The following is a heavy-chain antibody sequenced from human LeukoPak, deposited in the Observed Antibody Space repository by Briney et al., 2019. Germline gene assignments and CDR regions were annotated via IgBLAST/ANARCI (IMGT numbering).Heavy chain of an antibody. J-gene: IGHJ4*02. CDR1: GFTFSAYS. D-gene: IGHD6-19*01. CDR3: AKDGSARPF. Sequence: GGSLRLSCATSGFTFSAYSMIWVRQTPGKGLECLSYITSSSDSIHYADSVRGRFTVSRDNAKNSLYLQMNSLRDEDTAVYYCAKDGSARPFWGQGTLVTVSS. V-gene: IGHV3-48*02. CDR2: ITSSSDSI.